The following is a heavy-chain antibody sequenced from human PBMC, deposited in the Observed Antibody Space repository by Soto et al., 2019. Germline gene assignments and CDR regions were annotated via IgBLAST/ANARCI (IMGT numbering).Heavy chain of an antibody. CDR3: ASWRSTGYYRRYYYYYMDV. V-gene: IGHV3-11*01. CDR2: ISSSGSTI. Sequence: GGSLRLSCAASGFTFSDYYMSWIRQAPGKGLEKVSYISSSGSTIYYADSVKGRFTISRDNAKNSLYLQMNSLRAEDTAVYYCASWRSTGYYRRYYYYYMDVSGKGTTVTVS. CDR1: GFTFSDYY. J-gene: IGHJ6*03. D-gene: IGHD3-9*01.